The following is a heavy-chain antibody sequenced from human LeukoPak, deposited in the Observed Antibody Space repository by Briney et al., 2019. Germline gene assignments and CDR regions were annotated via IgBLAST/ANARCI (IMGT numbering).Heavy chain of an antibody. J-gene: IGHJ6*03. CDR2: INPNSGVT. Sequence: ASVKVSCKASGYTFTGYYMHWVRQAPGQGLEWMGWINPNSGVTNYAQKFQGRVTMTRDTSISTAFMELSRVRSDDSALYYCVRGGGGSYFYYYMDVWGKGTTVTVSS. D-gene: IGHD1-26*01. CDR3: VRGGGGSYFYYYMDV. CDR1: GYTFTGYY. V-gene: IGHV1-2*02.